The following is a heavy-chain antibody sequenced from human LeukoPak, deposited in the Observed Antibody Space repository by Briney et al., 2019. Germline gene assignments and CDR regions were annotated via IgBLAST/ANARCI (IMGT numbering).Heavy chain of an antibody. CDR3: ASGGLFGVVPSSYYYYYMDV. D-gene: IGHD3-3*01. V-gene: IGHV1-69*05. J-gene: IGHJ6*03. CDR1: GYTFTGYY. CDR2: IIPIFGTA. Sequence: ASVKVSCKASGYTFTGYYMHWVRQAPGQGLEWMGGIIPIFGTANYAQKFQGRVTITTDESTSTAYMELSSLRSEDTAVYYCASGGLFGVVPSSYYYYYMDVWGKGTTVTVSS.